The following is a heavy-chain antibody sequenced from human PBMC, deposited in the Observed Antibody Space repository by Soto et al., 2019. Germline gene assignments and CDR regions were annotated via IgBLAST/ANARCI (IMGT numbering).Heavy chain of an antibody. CDR2: IDPRDSYT. V-gene: IGHV5-10-1*01. D-gene: IGHD1-26*01. CDR3: TRSYGLRNTWYNGYLVY. CDR1: GYSFTSNW. Sequence: PGESLKISCKGSGYSFTSNWISWVRQMPGKGLEWMGRIDPRDSYTNYSPSFQGHVTISVDKSDNTSYLQWNSLKASDSAMYFCTRSYGLRNTWYNGYLVYWGRETLLTVSS. J-gene: IGHJ4*01.